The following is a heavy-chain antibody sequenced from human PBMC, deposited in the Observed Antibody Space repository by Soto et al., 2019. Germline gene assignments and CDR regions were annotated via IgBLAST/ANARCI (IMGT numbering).Heavy chain of an antibody. D-gene: IGHD4-17*01. CDR1: GFTFSSYG. V-gene: IGHV3-30*18. J-gene: IGHJ4*02. Sequence: GGSLRLSCAASGFTFSSYGMHWVRQAPGKGLEWVAVISYDGSSKYYADSVKGRFTISRDNSKNTLYLQMNSLRAEDTAVYYCAKDGIETVTTYFDYWGQGTLVTVSS. CDR3: AKDGIETVTTYFDY. CDR2: ISYDGSSK.